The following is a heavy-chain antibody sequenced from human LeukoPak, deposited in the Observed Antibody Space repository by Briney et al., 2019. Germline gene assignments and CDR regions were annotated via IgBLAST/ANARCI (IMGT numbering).Heavy chain of an antibody. D-gene: IGHD3-10*01. CDR2: FDPEDGET. CDR3: ATSWYGERGYPQGPVDY. CDR1: GYTLTELS. J-gene: IGHJ4*02. Sequence: ASVKVSCKVSGYTLTELSMHWVRQAPGKGLEWMGGFDPEDGETIYAQKFRGRVTMTEDTSTDTAYMELSSLRSEDTAVYYCATSWYGERGYPQGPVDYWGQGTLVTVSS. V-gene: IGHV1-24*01.